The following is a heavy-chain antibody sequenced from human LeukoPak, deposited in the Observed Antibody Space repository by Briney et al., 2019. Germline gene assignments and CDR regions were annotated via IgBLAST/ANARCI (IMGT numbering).Heavy chain of an antibody. V-gene: IGHV1-18*01. CDR3: ARLCYYDSSGYHHYYYYMDV. J-gene: IGHJ6*03. Sequence: ASVKVSCKASGYTFSNYAINWVRQAPGQGLEWMGWISTYNGNTNYAQKLQGRVTMTTDTSTSTAYMELRSLRSDDTAVYYCARLCYYDSSGYHHYYYYMDVWGKRTTVTISS. CDR1: GYTFSNYA. D-gene: IGHD3-22*01. CDR2: ISTYNGNT.